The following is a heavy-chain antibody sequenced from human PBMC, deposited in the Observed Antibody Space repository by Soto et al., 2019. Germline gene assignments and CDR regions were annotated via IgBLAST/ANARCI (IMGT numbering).Heavy chain of an antibody. V-gene: IGHV3-48*01. CDR2: ISSSSSTI. D-gene: IGHD3-3*01. CDR3: ARTTTYYDVWSGTFYMDV. Sequence: PGGSLRLSCAASGFTFSSYSMNWVRQAPGKGLEWVSYISSSSSTIYYADSVKGRFTISRDNAKNSLYLQMNSLRAEDTAVYYCARTTTYYDVWSGTFYMDVWGKGTTVTVSS. J-gene: IGHJ6*03. CDR1: GFTFSSYS.